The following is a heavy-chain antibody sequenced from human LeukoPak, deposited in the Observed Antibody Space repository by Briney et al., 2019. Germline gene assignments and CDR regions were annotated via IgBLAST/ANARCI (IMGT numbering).Heavy chain of an antibody. V-gene: IGHV3-30*03. CDR3: ARDLNWDADY. CDR1: GFTFSSCA. Sequence: GESLRLSCAASGFTFSSCAMTWVRQAPGKGLEWVAIISYDGSNKYYADSVKGRFTISRDNSKNTLYLQMNSLRVEDSAVYYCARDLNWDADYWGQGTLVTVSS. D-gene: IGHD1-1*01. CDR2: ISYDGSNK. J-gene: IGHJ4*02.